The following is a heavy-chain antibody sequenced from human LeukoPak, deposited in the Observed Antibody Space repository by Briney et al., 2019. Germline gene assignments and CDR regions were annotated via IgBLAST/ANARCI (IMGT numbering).Heavy chain of an antibody. V-gene: IGHV1-18*01. Sequence: EASVTVSCKASGYTFTTYGISWVRQAPGQGLEWMGWISAYDGNTNYAQKFQGTVTMTTDTSTSTAYMELRSLRSDDTAVYYCARVYRTMVRGVIILDYWGQGTLVTVSS. CDR1: GYTFTTYG. D-gene: IGHD3-10*01. CDR2: ISAYDGNT. J-gene: IGHJ4*02. CDR3: ARVYRTMVRGVIILDY.